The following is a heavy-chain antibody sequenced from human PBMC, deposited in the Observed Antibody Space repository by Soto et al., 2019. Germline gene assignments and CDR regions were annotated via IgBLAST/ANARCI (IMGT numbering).Heavy chain of an antibody. CDR1: GGTFSSYA. V-gene: IGHV1-69*01. D-gene: IGHD6-13*01. CDR2: IIPIFGTA. J-gene: IGHJ4*02. Sequence: QVQLVQSGAEVKKPGSSVKVSCKASGGTFSSYAISWVRQAPGQGLEWMGGIIPIFGTANYAQKFQGRVTITADESTSTAYMELSSLRSEDTAVYYCAIPEVRGYSSSSPPNYFDYWGQGTLVTVSS. CDR3: AIPEVRGYSSSSPPNYFDY.